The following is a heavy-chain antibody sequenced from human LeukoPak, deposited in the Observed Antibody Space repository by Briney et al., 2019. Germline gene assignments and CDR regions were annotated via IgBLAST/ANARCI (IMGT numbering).Heavy chain of an antibody. CDR1: GGSISSYY. V-gene: IGHV4-59*01. CDR2: IYYSGST. CDR3: ARGPSSGWYLFDY. J-gene: IGHJ4*02. Sequence: PSETLSLTCTVPGGSISSYYWSWIRQPPGKGLEWIGYIYYSGSTNYNPSLKSRVTISVDTSKNQFSLKLSSVTAADTAVYYCARGPSSGWYLFDYWGQGTLVTVSS. D-gene: IGHD6-19*01.